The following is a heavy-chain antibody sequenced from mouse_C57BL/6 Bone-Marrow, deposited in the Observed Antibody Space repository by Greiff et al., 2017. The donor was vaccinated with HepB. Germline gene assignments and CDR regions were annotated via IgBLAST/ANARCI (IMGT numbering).Heavy chain of an antibody. CDR3: ARCGYYGYFDY. J-gene: IGHJ2*01. CDR2: INPGSGGT. CDR1: GYAFTNYL. V-gene: IGHV1-54*01. Sequence: QVQLQQSGAELVRPGTSVKVSCKASGYAFTNYLIEWVKQRPGQGLEWIGVINPGSGGTNYNEKFKGKATLTADKSSSTAYMQLSSLTSEDSAVYFCARCGYYGYFDYWGQGTTLTVSS. D-gene: IGHD2-3*01.